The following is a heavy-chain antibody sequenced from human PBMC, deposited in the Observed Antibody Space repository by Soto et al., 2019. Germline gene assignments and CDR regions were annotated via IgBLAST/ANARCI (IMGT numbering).Heavy chain of an antibody. CDR1: GFTFSSYA. CDR3: AKDAVGPGWGSYGSYWFDP. D-gene: IGHD5-18*01. V-gene: IGHV3-23*01. J-gene: IGHJ5*02. Sequence: GGSLRLSCAASGFTFSSYAMSWVRQAPGKGLEWVSAISGSGGSTYYADSVKGRFTISRDNSKNTLYLQMNSLRAEDTAVYYCAKDAVGPGWGSYGSYWFDPWGQGTLVTVSS. CDR2: ISGSGGST.